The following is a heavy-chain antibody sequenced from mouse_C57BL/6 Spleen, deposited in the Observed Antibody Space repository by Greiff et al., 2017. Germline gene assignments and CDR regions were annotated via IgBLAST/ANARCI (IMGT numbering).Heavy chain of an antibody. D-gene: IGHD1-1*01. CDR1: GYTFTTYP. J-gene: IGHJ1*03. CDR3: ARGYYGSRYCWYFDV. Sequence: VQLQQSGAELVKPGASVKMSCKASGYTFTTYPIEWMKQNPGKSLEWIGNFHPYNDDTKYNEKFKGKATLTVEKSSSTVYLELSRLTSDDSAVYYCARGYYGSRYCWYFDVWGTGTTVTVSS. V-gene: IGHV1-47*01. CDR2: FHPYNDDT.